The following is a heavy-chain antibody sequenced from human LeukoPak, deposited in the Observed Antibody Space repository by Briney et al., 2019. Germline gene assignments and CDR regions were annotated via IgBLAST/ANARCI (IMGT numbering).Heavy chain of an antibody. CDR3: ARHYGP. D-gene: IGHD3-16*01. Sequence: GGSLRLSCAASGFAFSSHGMHWVRQPPGKGLEWVAVISYDENNKYYADSVKGRFTISRDNSKTTLYLQMNSLRIEDTAVYYCARHYGPWGQGTLVTVSS. CDR1: GFAFSSHG. J-gene: IGHJ4*02. V-gene: IGHV3-30*03. CDR2: ISYDENNK.